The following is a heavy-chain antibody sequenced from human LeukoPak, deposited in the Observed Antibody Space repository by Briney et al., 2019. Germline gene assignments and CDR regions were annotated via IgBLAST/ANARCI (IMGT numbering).Heavy chain of an antibody. D-gene: IGHD4-17*01. Sequence: PGGSLRLSCAASGFTFSYYGMSWVRQAPGQGLEWVAVIWFDGTNDDYADSVKGRFTISRDNSRNTLVLQMNSLRAEDTAVYFCARRPVTPGGIGYFDSWGQGTLVTVSS. J-gene: IGHJ4*02. V-gene: IGHV3-33*01. CDR3: ARRPVTPGGIGYFDS. CDR2: IWFDGTND. CDR1: GFTFSYYG.